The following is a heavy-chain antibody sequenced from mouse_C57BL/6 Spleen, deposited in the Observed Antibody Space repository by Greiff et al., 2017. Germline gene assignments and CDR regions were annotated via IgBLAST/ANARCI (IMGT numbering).Heavy chain of an antibody. CDR1: GYTFTIYW. CDR3: ARWDFYYFDY. J-gene: IGHJ2*01. D-gene: IGHD4-1*01. V-gene: IGHV1-64*01. Sequence: QVQLQQPGAELVKPGASVKLSCKASGYTFTIYWMHWVKQRPGQGLEWIGMIHPNSGSTNYNEKFKSKATLTVDKSSSTAYMQLSSLTSEDSAVYYWARWDFYYFDYWGKGTTLTVSS. CDR2: IHPNSGST.